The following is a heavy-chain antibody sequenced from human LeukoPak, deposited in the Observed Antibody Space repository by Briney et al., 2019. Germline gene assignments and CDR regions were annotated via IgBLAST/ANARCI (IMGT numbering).Heavy chain of an antibody. CDR1: GGTFSSYT. J-gene: IGHJ4*02. Sequence: SVKVSCKASGGTFSSYTISWVRQAPGQGLEWMGRIIPILGIANYAQKFQGRVTVTADESTSTAYMELSSLRSEDTAVYYCASSRGTPKGSYFDYWGQGTLVTVSS. D-gene: IGHD1-26*01. CDR2: IIPILGIA. V-gene: IGHV1-69*02. CDR3: ASSRGTPKGSYFDY.